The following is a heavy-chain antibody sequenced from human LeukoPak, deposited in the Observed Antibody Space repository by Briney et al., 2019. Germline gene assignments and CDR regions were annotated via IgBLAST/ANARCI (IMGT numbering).Heavy chain of an antibody. V-gene: IGHV4-34*01. CDR1: GGSFSGYY. D-gene: IGHD3-10*01. CDR3: ARARRYYGSGSPGDY. Sequence: PSETLSLTCAVYGGSFSGYYWSWIRQPPGKGLEWIGEINHSGSTNYNPSLKSRVTISVDTSKNQFSLKLSSVTAADTAVYYCARARRYYGSGSPGDYWGQGTLVTVSS. J-gene: IGHJ4*02. CDR2: INHSGST.